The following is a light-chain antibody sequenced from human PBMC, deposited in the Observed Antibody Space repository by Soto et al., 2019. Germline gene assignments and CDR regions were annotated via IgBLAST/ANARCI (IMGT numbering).Light chain of an antibody. Sequence: EIVMTQSPATLSVSPGERATLSCRASQSVSSNLAWYQQKPGQAPSLLIYGASTRATGFPARFSGSGSGTDFTLTISSLQSEDFAVYYCQQYNNWPRTFGQGTKVEIK. V-gene: IGKV3-15*01. CDR1: QSVSSN. CDR2: GAS. J-gene: IGKJ1*01. CDR3: QQYNNWPRT.